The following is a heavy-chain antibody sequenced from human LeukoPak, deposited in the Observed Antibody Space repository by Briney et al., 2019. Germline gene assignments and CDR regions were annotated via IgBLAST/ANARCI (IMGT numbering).Heavy chain of an antibody. CDR2: ISGSGGST. J-gene: IGHJ4*02. Sequence: GGSLRLSCAASGFTFSSYAMSWVRQAPGKGLEWVSAISGSGGSTYYADSVKGRFTISRDNSKNTLYLQMNSLRAEDTAVYYCAKGALWFGECLPHPFDYWGQGTLVTVSS. V-gene: IGHV3-23*01. D-gene: IGHD3-10*01. CDR3: AKGALWFGECLPHPFDY. CDR1: GFTFSSYA.